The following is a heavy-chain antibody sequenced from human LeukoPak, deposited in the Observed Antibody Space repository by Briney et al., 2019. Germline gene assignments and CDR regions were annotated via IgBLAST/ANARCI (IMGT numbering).Heavy chain of an antibody. J-gene: IGHJ4*02. D-gene: IGHD1-14*01. CDR1: GFTFSNYA. Sequence: GGSLRLSCSASGFTFSNYAMHWVRQAPGKGLEYVSAITSNGGSTYYADSVKGRFTISRDNSKNTLYLQMNSLRPDDTAVYYCTGRIDYWGQGTLVTVSS. CDR2: ITSNGGST. V-gene: IGHV3-64*04. CDR3: TGRIDY.